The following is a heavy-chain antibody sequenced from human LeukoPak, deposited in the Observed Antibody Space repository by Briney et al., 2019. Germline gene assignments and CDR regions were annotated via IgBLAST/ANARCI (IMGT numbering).Heavy chain of an antibody. CDR3: ARAAPGDSSSTFDY. V-gene: IGHV4-39*07. Sequence: SETLSLTCTVSGGSISSSSYYWGWIRQPPGKGLEWIGSIYYSGGTYYNPSLKSRVTISVDTSKNQFSLKLSSVTAADTAVYYCARAAPGDSSSTFDYWGQGTLVTVSS. CDR1: GGSISSSSYY. D-gene: IGHD6-6*01. CDR2: IYYSGGT. J-gene: IGHJ4*02.